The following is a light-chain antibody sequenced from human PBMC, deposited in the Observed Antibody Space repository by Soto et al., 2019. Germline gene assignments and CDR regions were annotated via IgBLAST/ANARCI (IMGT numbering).Light chain of an antibody. CDR3: CSSGGSPTYV. Sequence: QSVLPQPASVSGSPGQSITISCTGTSSNVGSYKLVSWYPQHPGKAPKLMIFEVNKRPSGVSNRFSGSKSGNTASLTISGLKVEDEADYYCCSSGGSPTYVFGTGTKVTVL. CDR2: EVN. CDR1: SSNVGSYKL. J-gene: IGLJ1*01. V-gene: IGLV2-23*02.